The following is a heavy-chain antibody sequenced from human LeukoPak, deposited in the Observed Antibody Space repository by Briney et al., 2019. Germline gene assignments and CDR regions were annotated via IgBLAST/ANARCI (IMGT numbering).Heavy chain of an antibody. CDR3: ARDREFDWLKFDY. D-gene: IGHD3-9*01. Sequence: GGSLRLSCAASGFTFSNYAMHWVPQAPGKGLEWVAVVSYDGSNKYYADSVKGRFTISRDNSKNTLYLQMNSLRAEDTAVYYCARDREFDWLKFDYWGQGTLVTVSS. CDR1: GFTFSNYA. V-gene: IGHV3-30-3*01. CDR2: VSYDGSNK. J-gene: IGHJ4*02.